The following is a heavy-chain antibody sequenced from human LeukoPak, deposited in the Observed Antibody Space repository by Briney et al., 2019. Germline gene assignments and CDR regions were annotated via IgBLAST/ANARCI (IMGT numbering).Heavy chain of an antibody. Sequence: SETLSLTCTVSGGSISGDNNYWGWIRQPPGKGLEWIGSIYQSGSTYYNPSLRSRVTISVDTSKNQFSLKLSSVTAADTAVYYCAKLDRGYYFDYWGQGTLVTVSS. J-gene: IGHJ4*02. CDR3: AKLDRGYYFDY. V-gene: IGHV4-39*01. CDR1: GGSISGDNNY. D-gene: IGHD3-10*01. CDR2: IYQSGST.